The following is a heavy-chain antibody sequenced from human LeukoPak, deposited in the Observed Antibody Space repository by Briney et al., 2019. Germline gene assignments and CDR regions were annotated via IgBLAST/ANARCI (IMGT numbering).Heavy chain of an antibody. Sequence: SETLSLTCTVSGDSISSTAYYWGWSRQPPGKGLVWVGFIRFSGTFDNNPSLMSRVTISVDTYKIQFSLKRPSLAAADTAVCFCTRRFDHAKSGFWGQGTLVTVS. CDR3: TRRFDHAKSGF. J-gene: IGHJ4*02. D-gene: IGHD1-14*01. V-gene: IGHV4-39*01. CDR2: IRFSGTF. CDR1: GDSISSTAYY.